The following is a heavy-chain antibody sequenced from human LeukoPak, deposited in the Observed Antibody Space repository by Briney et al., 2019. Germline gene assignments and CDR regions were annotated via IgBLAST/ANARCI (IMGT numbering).Heavy chain of an antibody. V-gene: IGHV3-74*01. CDR1: GFTFSSYW. Sequence: PGGSLRLSCVASGFTFSSYWMHWVRQPPGNGLVWVSRIGSDGSTTTYAASVKGRFTISRDNAKNTLYLQMNSLRAEDTAVYYCARERSGSSGYYSAIDSWGQGTLVTVSS. D-gene: IGHD3-22*01. J-gene: IGHJ4*02. CDR2: IGSDGSTT. CDR3: ARERSGSSGYYSAIDS.